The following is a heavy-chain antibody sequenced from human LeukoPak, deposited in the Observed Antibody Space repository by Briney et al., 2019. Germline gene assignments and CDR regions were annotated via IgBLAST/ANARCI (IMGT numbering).Heavy chain of an antibody. D-gene: IGHD6-19*01. CDR2: IYHSGST. V-gene: IGHV4-38-2*02. Sequence: SETLSLTCTISGYSISSGYYWGWIRQPPGKGLEWIGSIYHSGSTYYNPSLKSRVTISPDTSENQFSLKLSSVTAADTAVYYCARDLYSSGWGYFDYWGQGTLVTVSS. CDR3: ARDLYSSGWGYFDY. CDR1: GYSISSGYY. J-gene: IGHJ4*02.